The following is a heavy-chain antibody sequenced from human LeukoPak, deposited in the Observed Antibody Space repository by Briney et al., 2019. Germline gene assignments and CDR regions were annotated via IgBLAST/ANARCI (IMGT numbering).Heavy chain of an antibody. Sequence: GGSLRLSCAASGFTFSSYGMHWVRQAPGKGLEWVAFIRYDGSNKYYADSVKGRFTISRDNSKTTLYLQMNSLRAEDTAVYYCAKDPYSYGWYYFGYWGQGTLVTVSS. CDR3: AKDPYSYGWYYFGY. J-gene: IGHJ4*02. CDR2: IRYDGSNK. CDR1: GFTFSSYG. V-gene: IGHV3-30*02. D-gene: IGHD5-18*01.